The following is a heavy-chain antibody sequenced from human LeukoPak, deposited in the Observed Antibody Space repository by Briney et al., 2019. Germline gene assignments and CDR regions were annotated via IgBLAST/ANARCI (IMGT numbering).Heavy chain of an antibody. D-gene: IGHD3-3*01. CDR2: IYYSGST. CDR1: GGSISSGDYY. V-gene: IGHV4-61*08. Sequence: SETLSLTCTVSGGSISSGDYYWSWIRQPPGKGLEWIGYIYYSGSTNYNPSLKSRVTISVDTSKNQFSLKLSSVTAADTAVYYCALSRGDFWSGYYPTDAFDIWGQGTMVTVSS. CDR3: ALSRGDFWSGYYPTDAFDI. J-gene: IGHJ3*02.